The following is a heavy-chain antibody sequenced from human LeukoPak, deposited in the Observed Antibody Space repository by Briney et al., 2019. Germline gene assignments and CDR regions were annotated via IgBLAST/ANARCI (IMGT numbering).Heavy chain of an antibody. CDR2: IYHSGST. J-gene: IGHJ4*02. CDR1: GDSISSGGYS. V-gene: IGHV4-30-2*01. Sequence: PSQTLSLTCAVSGDSISSGGYSWSWVRQPPGKGLEWIGYIYHSGSTYYNPSLKSRVTISVDMSKNQFSLKLTSVTAADTAVYYCARGEMASVLFDYWGQGTLVAVSS. CDR3: ARGEMASVLFDY. D-gene: IGHD5-24*01.